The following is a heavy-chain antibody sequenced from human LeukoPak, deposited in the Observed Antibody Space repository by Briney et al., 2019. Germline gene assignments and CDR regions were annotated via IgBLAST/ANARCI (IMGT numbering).Heavy chain of an antibody. CDR2: INPSSGGT. D-gene: IGHD6-19*01. CDR3: ARSSGWYSYYYYMDV. J-gene: IGHJ6*03. Sequence: ASVKVSCKASGYTFTDYYMHWVRQAPGRGLEWLGRINPSSGGTNYAQKFQGRVTITRDTSFTTAYMELSSLRSEDTAVYYCARSSGWYSYYYYMDVWGKGTTVTVSS. V-gene: IGHV1-2*06. CDR1: GYTFTDYY.